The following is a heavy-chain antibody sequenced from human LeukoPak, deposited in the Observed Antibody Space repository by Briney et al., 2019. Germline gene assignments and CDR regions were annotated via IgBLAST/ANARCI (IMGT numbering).Heavy chain of an antibody. CDR1: GGSISSGSYY. J-gene: IGHJ4*02. CDR3: ARDSSEQWFGEGYYFDY. V-gene: IGHV4-61*02. CDR2: IYTSGST. Sequence: PSETLSLTCTVSGGSISSGSYYWSWIRQPAGKGLEWIGRIYTSGSTNYNPSLKSRVTISVDTSKNQFSLKLSSVTAADTAVYYCARDSSEQWFGEGYYFDYWGQGTLVTVSS. D-gene: IGHD3-10*01.